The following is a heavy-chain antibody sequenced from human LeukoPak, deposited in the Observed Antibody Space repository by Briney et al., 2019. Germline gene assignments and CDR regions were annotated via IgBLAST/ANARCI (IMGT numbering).Heavy chain of an antibody. J-gene: IGHJ4*02. V-gene: IGHV4-34*01. D-gene: IGHD6-19*01. CDR3: ARGLSGLALDY. CDR2: INHSGST. Sequence: PETLSLTCALYGGSFSGYYWSWIRQPPGKGLEWIGEINHSGSTNYNPSLKSRVTISVDTSKNQFSLKLSSVTAADTAVYYCARGLSGLALDYWGQGTLVTVSS. CDR1: GGSFSGYY.